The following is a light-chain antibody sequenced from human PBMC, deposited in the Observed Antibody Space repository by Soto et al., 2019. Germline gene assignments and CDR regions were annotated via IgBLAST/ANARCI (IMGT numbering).Light chain of an antibody. J-gene: IGKJ2*01. Sequence: AIQMTPSPSSLSASVANRVTITCRASQDIRKDLAWYQQKPGKAPQILIYGASTLQTGVASRFSGSGSATDFTLTISSLQPEDSAAYYCLQDYNYPFTFGQGTKVDIK. CDR1: QDIRKD. CDR3: LQDYNYPFT. V-gene: IGKV1-6*01. CDR2: GAS.